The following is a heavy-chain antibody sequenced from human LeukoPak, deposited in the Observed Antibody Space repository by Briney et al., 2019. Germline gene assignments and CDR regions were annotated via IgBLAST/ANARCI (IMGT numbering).Heavy chain of an antibody. CDR1: GGSINNYY. CDR2: IHSGST. V-gene: IGHV4-59*12. J-gene: IGHJ4*02. D-gene: IGHD6-19*01. CDR3: ARLAAFSSDWYYFDY. Sequence: ASETLSLTCTVSGGSINNYYWTWIRQPPGKGLEWIGNIHSGSTNCNPTLKSRVSIAVDTFKNQLSLKLNSVTAADTAVYYCARLAAFSSDWYYFDYWGQGTLVTVSS.